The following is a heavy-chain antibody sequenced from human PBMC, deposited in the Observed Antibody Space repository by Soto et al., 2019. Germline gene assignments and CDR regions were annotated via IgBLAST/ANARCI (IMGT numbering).Heavy chain of an antibody. CDR3: AKEKSITNSGYDAFDV. CDR2: INTGGITV. J-gene: IGHJ3*01. CDR1: GFTFGNYE. Sequence: EVQLVESGGGLVQPGGSLRLSCAASGFTFGNYEMDWVRQAPGKGLEWVAYINTGGITVYGDSVKGRFTISRDDAKNSLYLQMNGLRADDTAVYYCAKEKSITNSGYDAFDVWGQGTMFTVS. V-gene: IGHV3-48*03. D-gene: IGHD5-12*01.